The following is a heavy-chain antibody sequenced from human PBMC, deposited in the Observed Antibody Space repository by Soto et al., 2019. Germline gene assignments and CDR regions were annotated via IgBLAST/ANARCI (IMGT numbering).Heavy chain of an antibody. CDR2: ISTYNGNT. CDR3: ARRHCSSSSCYGGGWFDP. D-gene: IGHD2-2*01. V-gene: IGHV1-18*04. J-gene: IGHJ5*02. Sequence: QVQLVQSGAEVKKSGASVKVSCKASGYTFTSYGVSWVRQAPGQGLEWMGWISTYNGNTNYAQKFRGRVNMTTDTSTTPAYMELSSLRSDDTAVYYCARRHCSSSSCYGGGWFDPWGQGTLVTVSS. CDR1: GYTFTSYG.